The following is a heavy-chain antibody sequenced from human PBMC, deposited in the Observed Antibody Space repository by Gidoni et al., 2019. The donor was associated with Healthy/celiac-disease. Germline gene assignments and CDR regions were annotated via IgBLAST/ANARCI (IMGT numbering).Heavy chain of an antibody. J-gene: IGHJ4*02. CDR1: GFTFSSYG. V-gene: IGHV3-33*01. D-gene: IGHD4-17*01. CDR2: IWYDGSNK. Sequence: QVQLVESGGGVVQPGRSLRLSCAASGFTFSSYGMHWVRQAPGKGLEWVAVIWYDGSNKYYADSVKGRFTISRDNSKNTLYLKMNSLRAEDTAVYYCARDGPSGDYLDYWGQGTLVTVSS. CDR3: ARDGPSGDYLDY.